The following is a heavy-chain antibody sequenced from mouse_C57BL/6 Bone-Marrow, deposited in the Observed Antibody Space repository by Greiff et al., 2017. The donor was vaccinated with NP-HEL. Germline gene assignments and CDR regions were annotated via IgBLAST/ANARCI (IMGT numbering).Heavy chain of an antibody. V-gene: IGHV1-54*01. D-gene: IGHD2-5*01. CDR1: GYAFTNYL. CDR2: INPGSGGT. CDR3: AIIYYSNYVRGRRGWYFDV. J-gene: IGHJ1*03. Sequence: VQLQQSGAELVRPGTSVKVSCKASGYAFTNYLIEWVKQRPGQGLEWIGVINPGSGGTNYNEKFKGKATLTADKSSSTAYMQLRSRTSEDSAVYFCAIIYYSNYVRGRRGWYFDVWGTGTTVTVSS.